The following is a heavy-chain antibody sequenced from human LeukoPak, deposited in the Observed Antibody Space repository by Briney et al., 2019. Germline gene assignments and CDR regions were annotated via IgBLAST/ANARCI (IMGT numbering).Heavy chain of an antibody. CDR3: ARGRQWLVLWYFDY. Sequence: GGSLRLSCAASGFTFSSYWMSWVRQAPGKGLEWVANIKEDGRQKYYVDSVKGRFTISRDNAKNSLYLQMNSLRAEDTAVYYCARGRQWLVLWYFDYWGQGTLVTVSS. J-gene: IGHJ4*02. CDR1: GFTFSSYW. V-gene: IGHV3-7*04. CDR2: IKEDGRQK. D-gene: IGHD6-19*01.